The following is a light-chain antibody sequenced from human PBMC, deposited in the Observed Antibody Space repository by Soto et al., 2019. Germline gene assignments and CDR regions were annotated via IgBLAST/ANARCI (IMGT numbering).Light chain of an antibody. J-gene: IGLJ1*01. CDR3: QSYDSSLSGYV. Sequence: QSVLTQPPSVSGAPGQRVTISCTGSSSNIGAGYDVHWYQQLPGTAPKLLIYGTSNRPSGVPDRFSGSKSGTSASLAITGRQADDEADYYCQSYDSSLSGYVFGTGTKLTVL. V-gene: IGLV1-40*01. CDR2: GTS. CDR1: SSNIGAGYD.